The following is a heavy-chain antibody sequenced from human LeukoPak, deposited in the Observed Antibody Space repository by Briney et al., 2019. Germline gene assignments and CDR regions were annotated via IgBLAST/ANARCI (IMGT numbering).Heavy chain of an antibody. CDR2: ITAGGGSV. CDR3: AKEPGPGDSS. Sequence: GGSLRLSCAASGFSVYSYTMNWVRQAPGKGLEWVSSITAGGGSVFYADSVKGRFTISRDSSSNSIYLQMNSLTVDDTAVYYCAKEPGPGDSSWGPGTLVTVSS. V-gene: IGHV3-21*01. D-gene: IGHD2-21*02. J-gene: IGHJ5*02. CDR1: GFSVYSYT.